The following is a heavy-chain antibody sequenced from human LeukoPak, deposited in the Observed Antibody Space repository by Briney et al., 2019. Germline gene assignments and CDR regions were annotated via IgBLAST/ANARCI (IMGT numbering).Heavy chain of an antibody. Sequence: PGGSLRLSCAASGFTVSSNYMSWVRQAPGKGLEWVSVIYSGGSTYYADSVKGRFTISRDNSKNTLYLQMNSLRAEDTAVYYCAKDRPHVVGATPFDYWGQGTLVTVSS. CDR2: IYSGGST. V-gene: IGHV3-53*01. CDR3: AKDRPHVVGATPFDY. CDR1: GFTVSSNY. D-gene: IGHD1-26*01. J-gene: IGHJ4*02.